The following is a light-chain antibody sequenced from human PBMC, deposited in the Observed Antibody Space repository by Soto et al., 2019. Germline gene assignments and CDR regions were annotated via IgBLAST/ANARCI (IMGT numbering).Light chain of an antibody. J-gene: IGKJ1*01. Sequence: EIVMTQSPATLSVSPGERATLSCRASQSVGSNLAWYQQKPGQAPRLLIYGASTRATGIPARFSGSGSGTEFTLTISSLQSEDFAVYYCQQYNNWPPMFGQGTKVEIK. V-gene: IGKV3-15*01. CDR3: QQYNNWPPM. CDR2: GAS. CDR1: QSVGSN.